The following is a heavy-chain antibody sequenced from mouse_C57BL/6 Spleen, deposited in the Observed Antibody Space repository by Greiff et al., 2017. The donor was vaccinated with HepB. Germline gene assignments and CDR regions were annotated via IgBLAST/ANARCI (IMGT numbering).Heavy chain of an antibody. CDR1: GFTFSDYY. Sequence: EVMLVESGGGLVQPGGSLKLSCAASGFTFSDYYMYWVRQTPEKRLEWVAYISNGGGSTYYPDTVKGRFTISRDNAKNTLYLQMSRLKSEDTAMYYCARPSHYYGSSYGFAYWGQGTLVTVSA. CDR2: ISNGGGST. CDR3: ARPSHYYGSSYGFAY. D-gene: IGHD1-1*01. J-gene: IGHJ3*01. V-gene: IGHV5-12*01.